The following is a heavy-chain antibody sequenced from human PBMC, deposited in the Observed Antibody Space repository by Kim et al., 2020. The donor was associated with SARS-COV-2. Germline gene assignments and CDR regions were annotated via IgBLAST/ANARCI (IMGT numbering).Heavy chain of an antibody. CDR2: INHRGST. CDR1: GGSFSGYY. D-gene: IGHD3-3*01. V-gene: IGHV4-34*01. Sequence: SETLSLTCAGYGGSFSGYYWSWIRQPPGKGLEWIGEINHRGSTNYNPSLKSRVTISVDTSKNQFSLKLSNVTAADTAVYYCESDLSPSDHPEYYYYYYMDVWGKGTTVTVSS. J-gene: IGHJ6*03. CDR3: ESDLSPSDHPEYYYYYYMDV.